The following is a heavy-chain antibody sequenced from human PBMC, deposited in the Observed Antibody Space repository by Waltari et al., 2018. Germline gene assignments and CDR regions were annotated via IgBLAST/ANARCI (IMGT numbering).Heavy chain of an antibody. D-gene: IGHD3-10*01. CDR3: AGWKGTSITCCGDAFDI. J-gene: IGHJ3*02. V-gene: IGHV5-51*01. CDR2: NRQGDSSS. CDR1: GYTFSTFY. Sequence: EVQLVQSGAEVKKPGESLKISCEGSGYTFSTFYIAWVREWPGKGLVGMGTNRQGDSSSRTGPALKGRVPSSADKSIRHTYLKWNSRKASDTGMYYCAGWKGTSITCCGDAFDIWGQGTMVTVSS.